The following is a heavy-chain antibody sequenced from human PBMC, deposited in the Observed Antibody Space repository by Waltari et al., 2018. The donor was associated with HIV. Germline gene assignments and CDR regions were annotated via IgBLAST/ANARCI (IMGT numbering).Heavy chain of an antibody. V-gene: IGHV3-7*01. CDR2: IKLDGSET. J-gene: IGHJ4*02. CDR3: ARDSNGGDY. Sequence: EVQLVESGGGLVQPGGSLSLSCTAAGFPFGTYWMHWVRQAPGKGLEWVANIKLDGSETHYVDSLKGRFTISRDNGRDTLFLQMNNLKVDDTAVYYCARDSNGGDYWGQGTLVTVSS. CDR1: GFPFGTYW. D-gene: IGHD4-17*01.